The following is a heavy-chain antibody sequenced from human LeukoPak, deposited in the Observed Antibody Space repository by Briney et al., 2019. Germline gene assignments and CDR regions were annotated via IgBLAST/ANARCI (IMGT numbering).Heavy chain of an antibody. CDR2: IYHSGST. D-gene: IGHD2-21*02. J-gene: IGHJ3*02. Sequence: SETLSLTCTVSGYSISSGYYWGWIRQPPGKGLEWIGSIYHSGSTYYNPSLKSRVTISVDTSKNQFSLKLSSVTAADTAVYYCAGAHAYCGGDCYSLDAFDIWGQGTMVTVPS. CDR1: GYSISSGYY. V-gene: IGHV4-38-2*02. CDR3: AGAHAYCGGDCYSLDAFDI.